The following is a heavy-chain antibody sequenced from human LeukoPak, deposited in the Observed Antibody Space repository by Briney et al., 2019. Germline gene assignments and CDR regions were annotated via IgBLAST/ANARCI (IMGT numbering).Heavy chain of an antibody. CDR1: GGSISSSSYY. CDR3: ARLNSSWYLYYYYYMDV. J-gene: IGHJ6*03. CDR2: ISYSGSP. D-gene: IGHD6-13*01. Sequence: SETLSLTCTVSGGSISSSSYYWDWIRQPPGKGLEWIGSISYSGSPSYKPSLKSRLSISLDTSKNQFSLKLSSVTAADTAVYYCARLNSSWYLYYYYYMDVWGKGTTVTVSS. V-gene: IGHV4-39*01.